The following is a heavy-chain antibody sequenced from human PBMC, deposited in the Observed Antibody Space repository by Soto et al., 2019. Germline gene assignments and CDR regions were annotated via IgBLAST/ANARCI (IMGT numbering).Heavy chain of an antibody. CDR3: AKRGVAVAGNWFDP. CDR1: GFTFSSYA. Sequence: GGSMGLSCAASGFTFSSYAMSWVRQAPGKGLEWVSAISGSGGSTYYADSVKGRFTISRDNSKNTLYLQMNSLRAEDTAVYYCAKRGVAVAGNWFDPWGQGTLVTVSS. CDR2: ISGSGGST. D-gene: IGHD6-19*01. J-gene: IGHJ5*02. V-gene: IGHV3-23*01.